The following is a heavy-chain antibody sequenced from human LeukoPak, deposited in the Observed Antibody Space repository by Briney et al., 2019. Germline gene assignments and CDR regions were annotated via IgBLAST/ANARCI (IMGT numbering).Heavy chain of an antibody. J-gene: IGHJ4*02. CDR2: IIPILGIA. V-gene: IGHV1-69*02. D-gene: IGHD1-26*01. CDR3: ATRGILIVGATTPFDY. CDR1: GGTFSSYT. Sequence: GASVEVSCKASGGTFSSYTISWVRQAPGQGLEWMGRIIPILGIANYAQKFQGRVTITADKSTSTAYMELSSLRSEDTAVYYCATRGILIVGATTPFDYWGQGTLVTVSS.